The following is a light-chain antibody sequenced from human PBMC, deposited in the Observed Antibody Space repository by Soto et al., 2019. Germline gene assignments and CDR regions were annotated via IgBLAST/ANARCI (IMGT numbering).Light chain of an antibody. CDR2: RND. CDR1: SSNIGNNY. J-gene: IGLJ3*02. V-gene: IGLV1-47*01. CDR3: SAWDDSLSRWV. Sequence: QPVLTQPPSASGTPGQRVIISCSGGSSNIGNNYVYWYQQLPGTAPKIHIYRNDQRPSGVPDRISGSKSDTSASLVIRGLRSEDEAEYYCSAWDDSLSRWVFGGGTKLTVL.